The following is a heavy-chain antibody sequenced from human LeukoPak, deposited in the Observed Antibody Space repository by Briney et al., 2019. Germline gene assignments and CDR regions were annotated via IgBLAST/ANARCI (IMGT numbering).Heavy chain of an antibody. CDR1: GGSLCSGDYY. J-gene: IGHJ5*02. CDR3: ARRITMVRGAIILNWFDP. CDR2: IYYSGGT. V-gene: IGHV4-30-4*01. D-gene: IGHD3-10*01. Sequence: SETLSLTCTVSGGSLCSGDYYWSWFRHPPGTGLEWFGYIYYSGGTYYNPSLKSRVTISVGTSKNQLSLKLSSVTAADTAVYYCARRITMVRGAIILNWFDPWGQGTLVTVSS.